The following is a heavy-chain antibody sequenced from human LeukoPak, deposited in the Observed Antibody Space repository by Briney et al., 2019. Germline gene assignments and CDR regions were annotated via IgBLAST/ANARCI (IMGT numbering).Heavy chain of an antibody. CDR2: LYYSGST. J-gene: IGHJ4*02. CDR1: GRSMNSYY. V-gene: IGHV4-59*01. CDR3: ARGRYNDYGFDY. D-gene: IGHD4-17*01. Sequence: SETLALTCTVSGRSMNSYYWSWIRQPRGKELEWIGYLYYSGSTNYNPSFKSRVTMSVDTSKNQFSLKLNSMTAADTAVYFCARGRYNDYGFDYWGQGTLVTVSS.